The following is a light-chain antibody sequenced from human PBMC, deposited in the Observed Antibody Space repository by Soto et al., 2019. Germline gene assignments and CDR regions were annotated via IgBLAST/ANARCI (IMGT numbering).Light chain of an antibody. CDR3: SSYTSGSTWV. J-gene: IGLJ3*02. Sequence: QSALTQPASVSGSPGQSITISCTGTSSDVGGYNYVSWYQQHPGKAPKLMIYEVSNRPSGVSNRFSGSKSGNTASLTISGLQCEDEADYYCSSYTSGSTWVFGGGTKRTVL. V-gene: IGLV2-14*01. CDR1: SSDVGGYNY. CDR2: EVS.